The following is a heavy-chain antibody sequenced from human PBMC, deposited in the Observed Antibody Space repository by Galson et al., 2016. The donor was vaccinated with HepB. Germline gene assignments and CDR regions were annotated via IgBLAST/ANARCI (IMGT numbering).Heavy chain of an antibody. CDR2: IYYSGST. D-gene: IGHD1-26*01. Sequence: SETLSLTCTVSGGSISSNSYYWGWIRQPPGKRLEWIGSIYYSGSTYYNPSLKSRVTISVDTSKNQFSLKLSSVTAADTAVYYCARQGGSYRGGFDYWGQGTLVTVSS. CDR1: GGSISSNSYY. V-gene: IGHV4-39*01. CDR3: ARQGGSYRGGFDY. J-gene: IGHJ4*02.